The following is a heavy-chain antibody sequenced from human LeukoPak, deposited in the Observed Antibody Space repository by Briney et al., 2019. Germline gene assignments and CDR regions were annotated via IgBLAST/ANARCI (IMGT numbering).Heavy chain of an antibody. CDR3: ARYNWNDNY. CDR1: GFAFSRYW. V-gene: IGHV3-74*01. Sequence: GGSLRLSCAASGFAFSRYWMHWVRHAPGKGLVWVSRINTDGSSTKYADSVKGRFTISRDNSKNTLYLQMNSLRAEDTAVYYCARYNWNDNYWGQGTLVTVSS. J-gene: IGHJ4*02. CDR2: INTDGSST. D-gene: IGHD1-20*01.